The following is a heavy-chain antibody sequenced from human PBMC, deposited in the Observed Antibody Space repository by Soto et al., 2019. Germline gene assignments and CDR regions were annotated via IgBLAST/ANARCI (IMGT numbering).Heavy chain of an antibody. V-gene: IGHV3-23*01. J-gene: IGHJ4*02. CDR2: ISGRGGST. CDR1: GFTLSSYA. Sequence: GGSLRLSCAASGFTLSSYAMSWVRQAPGKGLEWVSEISGRGGSTYYADSVKGRFTISRDNSKNTLYLQMNSLRAEDTAVYYCARGFRVEGAYGAGAFFDYWAQGTLVTVSS. CDR3: ARGFRVEGAYGAGAFFDY. D-gene: IGHD1-26*01.